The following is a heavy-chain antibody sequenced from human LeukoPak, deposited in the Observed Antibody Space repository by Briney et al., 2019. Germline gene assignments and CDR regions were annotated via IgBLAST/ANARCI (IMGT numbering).Heavy chain of an antibody. Sequence: GGSLRLSCAASGFTFSNAWMSWVRQAPGEGLEWVGRIKSKTDGGATDYAAPVKGRFTISRDDSKNTLYLQMNSLKTEDTAVYYCTTDSYYDFWSGYWRFDPWGQGTLVTVSS. CDR2: IKSKTDGGAT. CDR3: TTDSYYDFWSGYWRFDP. J-gene: IGHJ5*02. D-gene: IGHD3-3*01. V-gene: IGHV3-15*01. CDR1: GFTFSNAW.